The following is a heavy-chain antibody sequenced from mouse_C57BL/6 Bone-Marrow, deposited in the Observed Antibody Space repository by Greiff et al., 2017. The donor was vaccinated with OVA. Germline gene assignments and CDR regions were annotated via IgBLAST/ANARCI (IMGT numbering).Heavy chain of an antibody. V-gene: IGHV5-6*01. J-gene: IGHJ4*01. CDR1: GFTFSSYG. CDR2: ISSGGSYT. CDR3: RGMDY. Sequence: EVMLVESGGDLVKPGGSLKLSCAASGFTFSSYGMSWVRQTPDKRLEWVATISSGGSYTYYPDSVKGRFTISRDNAKNTLYLQMSSLKSEDTAMYYCRGMDYWGQGTSVTVSS.